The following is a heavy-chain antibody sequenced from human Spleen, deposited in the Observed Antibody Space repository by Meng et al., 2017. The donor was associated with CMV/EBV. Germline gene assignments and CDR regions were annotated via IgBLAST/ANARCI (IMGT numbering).Heavy chain of an antibody. Sequence: SGVTFSDYYMSWIRQAPGKGLEWVSYISGSRSTIYYGDSVKGRFTISRDNAKNSLYLQMNSLRAEDTAVYYCARVDYQTNRGRWFDPWGQGTLVTVSS. V-gene: IGHV3-11*01. D-gene: IGHD2-2*01. CDR3: ARVDYQTNRGRWFDP. J-gene: IGHJ5*02. CDR1: GVTFSDYY. CDR2: ISGSRSTI.